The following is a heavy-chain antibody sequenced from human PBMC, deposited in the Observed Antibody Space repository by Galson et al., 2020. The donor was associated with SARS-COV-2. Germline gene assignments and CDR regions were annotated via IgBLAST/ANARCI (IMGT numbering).Heavy chain of an antibody. CDR2: ISSSSSTI. D-gene: IGHD2-15*01. Sequence: TGGSLRLSCAASGFTFSSYSMNWVRQAPGKGLEWVSYISSSSSTIYYADSVKGRFTISRDNAKNSLYLQMNRLRDEDTAVYYCARLQPGGYYYYGMDVWGQGTTVTVSS. V-gene: IGHV3-48*02. CDR3: ARLQPGGYYYYGMDV. CDR1: GFTFSSYS. J-gene: IGHJ6*02.